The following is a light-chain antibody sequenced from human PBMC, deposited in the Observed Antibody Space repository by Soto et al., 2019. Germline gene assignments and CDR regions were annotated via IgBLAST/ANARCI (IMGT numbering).Light chain of an antibody. CDR3: QQYNSYPWT. V-gene: IGKV1D-16*01. CDR1: QGISSL. Sequence: DIQMTQSLSSLSSSVGDRVTITCLASQGISSLLAWYKQKPEKAPKLVLYDASSLQSGVPSRFSGSGSGTDFTLTISSLQPDDFATYYCQQYNSYPWTFGQGTKVDIK. CDR2: DAS. J-gene: IGKJ1*01.